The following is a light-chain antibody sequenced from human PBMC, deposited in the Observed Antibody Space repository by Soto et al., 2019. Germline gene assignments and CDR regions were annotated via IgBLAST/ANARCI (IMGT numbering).Light chain of an antibody. V-gene: IGKV1-5*01. CDR3: QQYNSYLLT. CDR1: QSISRS. CDR2: DAS. Sequence: DVQMTQSPSTLSASVGDRVTITCRASQSISRSLAWYQQKPGKAPNLLIYDASSLESGVPSRFSGSGFGTEFTLTISSLQPDDFATYYCQQYNSYLLTFGPGNRWIS. J-gene: IGKJ3*01.